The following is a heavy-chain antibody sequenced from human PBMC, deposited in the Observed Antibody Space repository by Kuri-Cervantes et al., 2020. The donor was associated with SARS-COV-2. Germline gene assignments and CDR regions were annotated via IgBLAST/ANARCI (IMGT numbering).Heavy chain of an antibody. D-gene: IGHD2/OR15-2a*01. Sequence: GGSLRLSCAASGFTVSSNYMSWVRQAPGKGLEWVSVIYSGGSTYYADSVKGRFTISRDNSRNTLYLQMNSLRAEDTAVYYCARAIGYYYYYGMDVWGQGTTVPSP. CDR1: GFTVSSNY. CDR2: IYSGGST. CDR3: ARAIGYYYYYGMDV. J-gene: IGHJ6*02. V-gene: IGHV3-53*01.